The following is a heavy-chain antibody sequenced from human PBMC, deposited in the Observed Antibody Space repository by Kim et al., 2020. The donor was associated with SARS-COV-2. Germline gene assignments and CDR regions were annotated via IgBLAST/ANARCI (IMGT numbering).Heavy chain of an antibody. CDR2: ST. CDR3: ARESDRALDY. J-gene: IGHJ4*02. Sequence: STSYAQKFQGRVTMTRDTSTSTVYMELSSLGSEDTAVYYCARESDRALDYWGQGTLVTVSS. D-gene: IGHD2-15*01. V-gene: IGHV1-46*01.